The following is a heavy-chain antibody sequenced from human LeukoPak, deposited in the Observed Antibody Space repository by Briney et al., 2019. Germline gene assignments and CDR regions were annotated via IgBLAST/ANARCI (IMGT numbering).Heavy chain of an antibody. J-gene: IGHJ6*03. V-gene: IGHV3-48*01. Sequence: PGGSLRLSCAASGFTFSSYSMNWVRQAPGKGLEWVSYISSSDSTIYYAESVKGRFTISRDNAKNSLYLQMNSLRAEDTAVYYCARASQWLAAGTVYYYYMDVWGKGTTVTVSS. CDR2: ISSSDSTI. D-gene: IGHD6-19*01. CDR1: GFTFSSYS. CDR3: ARASQWLAAGTVYYYYMDV.